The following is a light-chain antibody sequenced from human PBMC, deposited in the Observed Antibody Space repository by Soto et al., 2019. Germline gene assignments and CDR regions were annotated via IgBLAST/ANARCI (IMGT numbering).Light chain of an antibody. J-gene: IGLJ1*01. CDR1: SPNIGGNS. CDR3: GSWDSSLSAYV. CDR2: DDN. Sequence: QSGLTPPPPVSPSPGKRITISCSGSSPNIGGNSVSWYQQLPETAPKFLIYDDNKRPSGIPDRFSGSKSGTSATLGITGFQTGDEADYYCGSWDSSLSAYVFGTGTKVTVL. V-gene: IGLV1-51*01.